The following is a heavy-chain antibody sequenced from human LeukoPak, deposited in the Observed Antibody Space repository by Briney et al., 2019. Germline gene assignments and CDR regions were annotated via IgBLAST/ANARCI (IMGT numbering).Heavy chain of an antibody. V-gene: IGHV4-34*01. CDR3: ARVAAVTVGSYPYFDS. J-gene: IGHJ4*02. CDR1: GGSLNGYY. D-gene: IGHD1-26*01. CDR2: INHWRSI. Sequence: SETLSLTCAVHGGSLNGYYWSWIRQSPGQGLEWIGEINHWRSINDNPSFKSRITISIDTSKNMFSLDLRFLTAADTAVYFCARVAAVTVGSYPYFDSWGQGSRLSVSS.